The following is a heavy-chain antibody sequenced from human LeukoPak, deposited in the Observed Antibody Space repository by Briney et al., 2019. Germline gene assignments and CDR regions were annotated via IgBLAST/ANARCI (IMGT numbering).Heavy chain of an antibody. V-gene: IGHV3-7*03. CDR3: ARDYDCSSTSCYTGEPDY. D-gene: IGHD2-2*02. CDR2: IKQDGSEK. J-gene: IGHJ4*02. Sequence: GGSLRLSCAASGFTFSSYWMSWVRQAPGKGLEWVANIKQDGSEKYYVDSVKGRFTISRDNAKNSLYLQMNSLRAEDTAVYYCARDYDCSSTSCYTGEPDYWGQGTLVTVSS. CDR1: GFTFSSYW.